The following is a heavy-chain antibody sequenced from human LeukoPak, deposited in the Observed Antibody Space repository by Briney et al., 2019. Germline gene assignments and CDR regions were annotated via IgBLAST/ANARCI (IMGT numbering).Heavy chain of an antibody. CDR1: GGSISSYY. D-gene: IGHD3-10*01. V-gene: IGHV4-4*07. CDR3: ARDGVPGFGETGWFDP. CDR2: IYTSGST. Sequence: SETLSLTCTVSGGSISSYYWSWIRQPAGKGLEWIGRIYTSGSTNYNSSLKSRVTMSVDTSKNQFSLKLSSVTAADTAVYYCARDGVPGFGETGWFDPWGQGTLVTVPS. J-gene: IGHJ5*02.